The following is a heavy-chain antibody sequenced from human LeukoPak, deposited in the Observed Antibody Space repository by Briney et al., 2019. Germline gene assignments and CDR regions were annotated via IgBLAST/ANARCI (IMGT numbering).Heavy chain of an antibody. Sequence: GGSLRLSCAPSGFTFSSYAMSWVRQAPGKGLEWVSSISSSSSYIYYADSVKGRFTISRDNAKNSLYLQMNSLRAEDTAVYYCARDPGYCSGGSCQYYYYYYMDVWGKGTTVTVSS. CDR2: ISSSSSYI. D-gene: IGHD2-15*01. V-gene: IGHV3-21*01. CDR1: GFTFSSYA. CDR3: ARDPGYCSGGSCQYYYYYYMDV. J-gene: IGHJ6*03.